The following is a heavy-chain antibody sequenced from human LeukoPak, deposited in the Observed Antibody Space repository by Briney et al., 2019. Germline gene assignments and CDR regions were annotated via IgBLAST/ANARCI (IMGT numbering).Heavy chain of an antibody. V-gene: IGHV3-15*01. J-gene: IGHJ4*02. CDR3: SGHPRHFDY. Sequence: GGSLRLSCAASGFTFSNAWMSWVRQAPGKGLEWVGRITSKTDGGTTDYAAPVKGRFTISRDDSKNTLYLQMNSLKTEDTAVYYCSGHPRHFDYWGQGTLVTVSS. CDR2: ITSKTDGGTT. D-gene: IGHD2-15*01. CDR1: GFTFSNAW.